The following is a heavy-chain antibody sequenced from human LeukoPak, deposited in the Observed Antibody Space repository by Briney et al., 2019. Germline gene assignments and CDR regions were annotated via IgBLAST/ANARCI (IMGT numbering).Heavy chain of an antibody. V-gene: IGHV4-4*02. CDR1: GGSISSSNW. J-gene: IGHJ4*02. Sequence: TSSGTLSLTCAVSGGSISSSNWWSWVRQPPGKGLEWFGEIYHSGSTNYNPSLKSRVTISVDKSKNQFSLKLSSVTAADTAVYYCARAIVVVPAAIFYFDYWGQGTLVTVSS. CDR2: IYHSGST. CDR3: ARAIVVVPAAIFYFDY. D-gene: IGHD2-2*01.